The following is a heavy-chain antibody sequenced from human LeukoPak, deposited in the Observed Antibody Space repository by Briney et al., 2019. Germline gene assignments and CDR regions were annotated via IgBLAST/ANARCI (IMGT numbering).Heavy chain of an antibody. CDR1: GYSFTSYW. CDR2: IYPGDSDT. D-gene: IGHD6-13*01. Sequence: GESLKISCKGSGYSFTSYWIGWVRQMPGEGLEWMGVIYPGDSDTRYSPSFQGQVTISADKSISTAYLQWSSLKASDTAMYYCARLESTGYSSSWLDYWGQGTLVTVSS. V-gene: IGHV5-51*01. CDR3: ARLESTGYSSSWLDY. J-gene: IGHJ4*02.